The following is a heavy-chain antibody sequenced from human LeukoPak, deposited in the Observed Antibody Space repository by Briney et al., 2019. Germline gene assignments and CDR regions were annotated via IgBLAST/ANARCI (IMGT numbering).Heavy chain of an antibody. V-gene: IGHV4-34*01. CDR2: INHSGST. Sequence: KTSETLSLTCAVYGGSLSGNYWRWIRQPPGKGLEWIGEINHSGSTNYNPSLRSRVTISVDMSKEQFSLNLRSVTAADTAVNYCVGESDDYSYMDVWGEGTTVTVSS. D-gene: IGHD3-16*01. J-gene: IGHJ6*03. CDR3: VGESDDYSYMDV. CDR1: GGSLSGNY.